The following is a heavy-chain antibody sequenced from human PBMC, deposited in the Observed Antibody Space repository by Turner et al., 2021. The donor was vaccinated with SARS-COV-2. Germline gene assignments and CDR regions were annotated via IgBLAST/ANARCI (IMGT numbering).Heavy chain of an antibody. J-gene: IGHJ4*02. CDR2: MHFSGTT. CDR1: GASISGSY. V-gene: IGHV4-59*01. Sequence: QVQLQESGPGLVKPSATLSLTCTVSGASISGSYWSWVRQPPGKGLEWIGYMHFSGTTNYNPSLRSRVTISLDTSKSQFSLHLRSVTAADTAVYYCTRELGYCSDGSCRFEYDYWGQGTLVTVSS. CDR3: TRELGYCSDGSCRFEYDY. D-gene: IGHD2-15*01.